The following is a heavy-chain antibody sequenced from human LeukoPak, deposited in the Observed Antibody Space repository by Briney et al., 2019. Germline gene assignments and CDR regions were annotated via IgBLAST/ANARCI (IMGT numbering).Heavy chain of an antibody. V-gene: IGHV4-59*01. CDR1: GGSISSYY. CDR2: IYYSGST. J-gene: IGHJ4*02. D-gene: IGHD6-19*01. CDR3: ARAPPGEQWLDY. Sequence: SETLCLTCTVSGGSISSYYWSWIRQPPGKGLEWIGYIYYSGSTNYNPSLKSRVTISVDTSKNQFSLKLSSVTAADTAVYYCARAPPGEQWLDYWGQGTLVTVSS.